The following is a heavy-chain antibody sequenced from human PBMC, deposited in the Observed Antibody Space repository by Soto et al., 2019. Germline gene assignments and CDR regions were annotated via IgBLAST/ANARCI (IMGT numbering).Heavy chain of an antibody. CDR2: IDPSDSYT. Sequence: GESLKISCKGSGYSFTSYWISWVRQMPGKGLEWMGRIDPSDSYTNYSPSFQGHVTISADKSISTAYLQWSSLKASDTAMYYCARPSHYGSASYYLDYWGQGTLVTVSS. J-gene: IGHJ4*02. D-gene: IGHD3-10*01. V-gene: IGHV5-10-1*01. CDR1: GYSFTSYW. CDR3: ARPSHYGSASYYLDY.